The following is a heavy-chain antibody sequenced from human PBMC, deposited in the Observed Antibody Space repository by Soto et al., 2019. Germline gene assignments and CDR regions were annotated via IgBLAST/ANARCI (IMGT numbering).Heavy chain of an antibody. J-gene: IGHJ3*02. V-gene: IGHV5-51*01. CDR3: ALREEDAFDI. CDR2: IYPGDSDT. CDR1: GYSFTSYW. Sequence: CKGSGYSFTSYWIGSVRQMPGNGLEWMGIIYPGDSDTRYSPSFQGQVTISADKSISTACLEWRSLKASDTAMYYCALREEDAFDIWGQGTMVTVSS. D-gene: IGHD2-15*01.